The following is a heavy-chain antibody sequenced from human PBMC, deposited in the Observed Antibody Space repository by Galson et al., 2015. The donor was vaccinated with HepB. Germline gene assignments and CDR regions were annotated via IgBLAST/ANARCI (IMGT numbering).Heavy chain of an antibody. CDR1: GDTFSKFA. V-gene: IGHV1-69*13. J-gene: IGHJ5*02. CDR2: IIPLHSTT. CDR3: AINRGIEVIPGALEDDWFDP. Sequence: SVKVSCKASGDTFSKFAFSWVRQAPGQGLEWMGGIIPLHSTTSYAQKFKGRVTITADELTSSAYMELSSLRSEDTAVYYCAINRGIEVIPGALEDDWFDPWGQGTLVTVSS. D-gene: IGHD2-2*01.